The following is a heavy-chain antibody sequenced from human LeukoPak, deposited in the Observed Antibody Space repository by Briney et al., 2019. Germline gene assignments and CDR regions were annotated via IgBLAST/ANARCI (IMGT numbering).Heavy chain of an antibody. V-gene: IGHV4-38-2*01. J-gene: IGHJ4*02. CDR2: IYHSGST. CDR1: GYSISSGYY. Sequence: SETLSLTCAASGYSISSGYYWGWVRQPPGKGLEWIGSIYHSGSTYYTPSLKSRVTISVDTSKNQFSLKVTSVTAADTAVYYCARRTGSGSYYVDFWGQGTVVTVSS. CDR3: ARRTGSGSYYVDF. D-gene: IGHD3-10*01.